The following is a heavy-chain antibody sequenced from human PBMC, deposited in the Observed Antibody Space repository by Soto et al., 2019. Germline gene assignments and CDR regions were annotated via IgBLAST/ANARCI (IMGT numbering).Heavy chain of an antibody. CDR2: IYYSGST. V-gene: IGHV4-31*03. CDR3: ARGLRITMVRGVGRVDP. CDR1: GGSISSGGYY. D-gene: IGHD3-10*01. Sequence: QVQLQESGPGLVKPSQTLSLTCTVSGGSISSGGYYWSWIRQHPGKGLEWIGYIYYSGSTYYNPSLKSRVTISVDTSKNQFSLKLSSVTAADTAVYYCARGLRITMVRGVGRVDPWGQGTLVTVSS. J-gene: IGHJ5*02.